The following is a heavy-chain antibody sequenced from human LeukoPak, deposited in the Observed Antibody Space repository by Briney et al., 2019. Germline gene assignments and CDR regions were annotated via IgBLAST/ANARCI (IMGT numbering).Heavy chain of an antibody. Sequence: GGSLRLSCTASGFTVGDFAMSWFRQAPGKGLEWVGIIRSKGYGGTTEYAASVKGRFTISRDDSKSIAYLQMNSLKTEDTAVYYCTRDLKAGNRGYWGQGTLVTVSS. CDR2: IRSKGYGGTT. CDR3: TRDLKAGNRGY. CDR1: GFTVGDFA. J-gene: IGHJ1*01. D-gene: IGHD6-19*01. V-gene: IGHV3-49*03.